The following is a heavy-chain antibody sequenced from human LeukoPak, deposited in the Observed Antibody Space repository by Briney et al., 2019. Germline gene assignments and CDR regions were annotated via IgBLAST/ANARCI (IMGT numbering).Heavy chain of an antibody. J-gene: IGHJ4*02. V-gene: IGHV1-8*01. CDR2: MNPNSGNT. D-gene: IGHD5-12*01. CDR1: GYSFTSYD. Sequence: GASVKVSCKASGYSFTSYDINWVRQAAGQGLEWMGWMNPNSGNTGYGQKFQGRVTMTRSTSMTTAYVELSSLRSEDTAIYYCARVEFNGGYSHLYWGQGTLLTVSS. CDR3: ARVEFNGGYSHLY.